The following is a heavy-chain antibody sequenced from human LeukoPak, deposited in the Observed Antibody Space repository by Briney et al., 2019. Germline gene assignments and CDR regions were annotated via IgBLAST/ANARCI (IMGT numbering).Heavy chain of an antibody. CDR2: ISGSGGST. Sequence: TGGSLRLSCAASGFTFSSYAMSWVRQAPGKGLEWVSAISGSGGSTYYADSEKGRFTISRDNSKNTLYLQMNSLRAEDTAVYYCAKDEAVAGYYYYYYGMDVWGQGTTVTVSS. CDR1: GFTFSSYA. D-gene: IGHD6-19*01. CDR3: AKDEAVAGYYYYYYGMDV. V-gene: IGHV3-23*01. J-gene: IGHJ6*02.